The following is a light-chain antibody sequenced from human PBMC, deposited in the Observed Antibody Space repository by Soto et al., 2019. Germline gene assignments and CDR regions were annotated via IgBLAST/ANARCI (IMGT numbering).Light chain of an antibody. CDR2: EGS. CDR3: CSYAGSSTFVV. J-gene: IGLJ2*01. CDR1: XXXXGSYNL. V-gene: IGLV2-23*03. Sequence: QSVLTQPASVSGSPXXSXXXXXXXXXXXXGSYNLVSWYQQHPGKAPKLMIYEGSKRPSGVSNRFSGSKSGNTASLTISGLQAEDEADYYCCSYAGSSTFVVFGGGTKLTVL.